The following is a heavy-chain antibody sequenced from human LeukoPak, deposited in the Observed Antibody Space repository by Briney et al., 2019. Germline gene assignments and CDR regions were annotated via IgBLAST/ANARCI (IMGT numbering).Heavy chain of an antibody. D-gene: IGHD6-6*01. V-gene: IGHV3-11*01. CDR1: GFTFSDYY. Sequence: PGGSLRLSCAASGFTFSDYYMSWIRQAPGKGLEWVSYISSSGSTIYYADSVKGRFTISRDNAKNSLYPQMNSLRAEDTAVYYCARARVRYSSSFDYWGQGTLVTVSS. CDR3: ARARVRYSSSFDY. J-gene: IGHJ4*02. CDR2: ISSSGSTI.